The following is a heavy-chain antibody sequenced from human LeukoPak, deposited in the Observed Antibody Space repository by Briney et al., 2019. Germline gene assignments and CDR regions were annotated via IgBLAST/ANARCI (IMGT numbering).Heavy chain of an antibody. J-gene: IGHJ4*02. V-gene: IGHV1-2*02. CDR1: GYTFTGYY. CDR2: INPNSGGT. CDR3: ARDGEGDGYNWDY. D-gene: IGHD5-24*01. Sequence: ASVKVSCKASGYTFTGYYMHWVRQAPGQGLEWMGWINPNSGGTNYAQKFQGRVTMTRDTSISTAYMELSRLRSDDTAVYCCARDGEGDGYNWDYWGQGTLVTVSS.